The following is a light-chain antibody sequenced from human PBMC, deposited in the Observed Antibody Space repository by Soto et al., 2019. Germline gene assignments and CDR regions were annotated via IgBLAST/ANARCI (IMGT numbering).Light chain of an antibody. Sequence: EIVLTQSPATMSLSPGERATLSCRASQSIRGSLAWYQQKPGQAPRLLIYDASKRATGIPARFSGTGSGTDFTLTVSSLEPEDFAVYYCQQRSSWLYDFGQGTKLEIK. CDR3: QQRSSWLYD. J-gene: IGKJ2*01. CDR1: QSIRGS. V-gene: IGKV3-11*01. CDR2: DAS.